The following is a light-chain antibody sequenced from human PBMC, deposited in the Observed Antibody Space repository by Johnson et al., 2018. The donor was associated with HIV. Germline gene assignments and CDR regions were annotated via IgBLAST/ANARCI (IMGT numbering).Light chain of an antibody. V-gene: IGLV1-51*01. J-gene: IGLJ1*01. CDR3: GTWDSSLSAGFYV. CDR1: SSNIGKNS. Sequence: QPVLTQPPSVSAAPGQKVTIPCSGSSSNIGKNSVSWYQQLPGTAPKLLIYDNNKRPSGIPDRFSGSKSGTSATLGITGLQPGDEADYYCGTWDSSLSAGFYVFGTGTKVTVL. CDR2: DNN.